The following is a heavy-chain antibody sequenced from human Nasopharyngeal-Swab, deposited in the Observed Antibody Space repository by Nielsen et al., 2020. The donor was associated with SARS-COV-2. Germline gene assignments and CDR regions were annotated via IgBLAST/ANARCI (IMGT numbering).Heavy chain of an antibody. CDR3: AKEGIVGGSPLLVCFDC. Sequence: GGSLRLSCVASGFTFSGYTMNWVRQAPGKGLEWISSISSTTPYIYYADSVKGRFTISRDNAKNSLYLQMNFLRVEDTAMYYCAKEGIVGGSPLLVCFDCWGQGTLVTVSS. D-gene: IGHD1-26*01. J-gene: IGHJ4*02. V-gene: IGHV3-21*01. CDR2: ISSTTPYI. CDR1: GFTFSGYT.